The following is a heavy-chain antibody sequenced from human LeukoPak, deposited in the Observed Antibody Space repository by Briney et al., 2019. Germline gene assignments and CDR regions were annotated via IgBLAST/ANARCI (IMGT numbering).Heavy chain of an antibody. CDR3: VREHSSSADY. CDR1: GGSVSSSSHY. Sequence: TSETLSLTCTVSGGSVSSSSHYWAWIRQPPGKGLEWIGSINYSGSTYYNPSLKSRITTSVDTSKNQFSLKLSSVTAADTAVYYCVREHSSSADYWGQGTLVTVSS. J-gene: IGHJ4*02. CDR2: INYSGST. V-gene: IGHV4-39*07. D-gene: IGHD6-6*01.